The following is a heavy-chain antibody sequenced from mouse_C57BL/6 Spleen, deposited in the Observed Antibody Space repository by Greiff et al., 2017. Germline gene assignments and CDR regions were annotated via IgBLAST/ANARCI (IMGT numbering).Heavy chain of an antibody. CDR1: GYTFTDYY. Sequence: QVQLQQSGAELVRPGASVKLSCKASGYTFTDYYINWVKQRPGQGLEWIARIYPGSGNTYYNEKFKGKATLTAEKSSSTAYMQLSSLTSEDSAVYFCARLHYGNYEDFDVWGTGTTVTVSS. D-gene: IGHD2-1*01. CDR2: IYPGSGNT. V-gene: IGHV1-76*01. J-gene: IGHJ1*03. CDR3: ARLHYGNYEDFDV.